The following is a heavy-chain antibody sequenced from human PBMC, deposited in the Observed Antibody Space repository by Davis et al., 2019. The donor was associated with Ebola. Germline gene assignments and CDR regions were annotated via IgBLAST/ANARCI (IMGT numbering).Heavy chain of an antibody. V-gene: IGHV3-23*01. CDR1: GFTFSSYA. CDR3: AKGGSGWPSDYSYGLGV. D-gene: IGHD6-19*01. Sequence: GGSLRLSCAASGFTFSSYAMTWARQVPGKGLEWVSAITSSGGSTYYGDSVKGRFTISRDNSKNTPYLQMNSLRVDDTAVYYCAKGGSGWPSDYSYGLGVWGKGTTVTVSS. CDR2: ITSSGGST. J-gene: IGHJ6*04.